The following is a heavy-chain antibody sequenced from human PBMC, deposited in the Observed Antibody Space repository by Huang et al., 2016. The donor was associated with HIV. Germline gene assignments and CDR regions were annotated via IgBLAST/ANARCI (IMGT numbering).Heavy chain of an antibody. CDR1: GGSISSGGYY. Sequence: QVHLQESGPGLVKPSQTLSLTCTVSGGSISSGGYYWTLIRQPPGKGLEWIGYIYYSGSTDYNPSLKSRVTISVDTSKNQFSLKVTSMTAADTAVYYCGRFSYYSDSTISQYLQLWGQGALVTVSS. D-gene: IGHD3-22*01. CDR2: IYYSGST. V-gene: IGHV4-30-4*08. CDR3: GRFSYYSDSTISQYLQL. J-gene: IGHJ1*01.